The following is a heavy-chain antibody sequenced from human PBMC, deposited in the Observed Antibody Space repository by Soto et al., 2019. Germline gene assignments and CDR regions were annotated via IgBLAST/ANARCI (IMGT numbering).Heavy chain of an antibody. CDR2: IYSGGST. V-gene: IGHV3-66*01. CDR3: ARAYCSGGSCYSDFNDAFDI. J-gene: IGHJ3*02. D-gene: IGHD2-15*01. CDR1: GFTVSSNY. Sequence: GGSLRLSCAASGFTVSSNYMSWVRQAPGKGLEWVSVIYSGGSTYYADSVKGRFTISRDNSKNTLYLQMNSLRAEDTAAYYCARAYCSGGSCYSDFNDAFDIWGQGTMVTVSS.